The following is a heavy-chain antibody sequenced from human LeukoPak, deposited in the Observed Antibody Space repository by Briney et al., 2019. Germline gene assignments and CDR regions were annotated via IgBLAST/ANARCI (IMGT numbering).Heavy chain of an antibody. V-gene: IGHV4-30-2*03. CDR2: IYYSGST. D-gene: IGHD1-7*01. J-gene: IGHJ4*02. CDR1: GGSISRGGYS. CDR3: GRRSRSTWNYRRGDY. Sequence: SQTLSLTCAVSGGSISRGGYSWSWIRQPPGKGLQWIGCIYYSGSTYYKPSLKSRVTISVDTSKNQFSLKLTSVTAADTAVYYCGRRSRSTWNYRRGDYWGQGTLVTVSS.